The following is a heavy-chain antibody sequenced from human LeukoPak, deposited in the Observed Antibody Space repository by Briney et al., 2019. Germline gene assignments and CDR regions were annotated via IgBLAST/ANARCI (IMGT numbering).Heavy chain of an antibody. D-gene: IGHD4-17*01. V-gene: IGHV5-51*01. CDR2: IYPGDSDT. J-gene: IGHJ4*02. Sequence: GESLKISCQGSGYRFTNYWIGWVRHMPGKGLEWMGIIYPGDSDTRYSPSFQGQVTISADKSISTAYLQWSSLKASDTAMYYCGRLLSTVTTGIEYWGQGTLVTVSS. CDR1: GYRFTNYW. CDR3: GRLLSTVTTGIEY.